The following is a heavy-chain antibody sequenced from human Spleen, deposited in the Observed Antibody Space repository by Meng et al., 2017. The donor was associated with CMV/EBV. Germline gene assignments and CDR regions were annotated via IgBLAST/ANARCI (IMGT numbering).Heavy chain of an antibody. Sequence: CKTSGYMFYGSHVHWVRQAPGQGLEWMGLINPTDGRTTYAQKFQGRLSMTRDPSTDTVYIQLSSLTSEDTAVYYCARLRGGSYPFDHWGQGTLVTVSS. CDR2: INPTDGRT. CDR3: ARLRGGSYPFDH. J-gene: IGHJ4*02. V-gene: IGHV1-46*02. CDR1: GYMFYGSH. D-gene: IGHD1-26*01.